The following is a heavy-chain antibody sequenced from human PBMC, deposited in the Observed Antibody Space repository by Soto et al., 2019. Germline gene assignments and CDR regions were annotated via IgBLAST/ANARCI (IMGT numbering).Heavy chain of an antibody. D-gene: IGHD3-3*01. J-gene: IGHJ5*02. CDR3: ARGVDFWSGYYTNPNWFDP. Sequence: SETLSLTCAVSGGSISSGGYSWSWIRQPPGKGLEWIGYIYHGGSTYYNPSLKSRVTISVDRSKNQFSLKLSSVTAADTAVYYCARGVDFWSGYYTNPNWFDPWGQGTLVTVSS. V-gene: IGHV4-30-2*01. CDR1: GGSISSGGYS. CDR2: IYHGGST.